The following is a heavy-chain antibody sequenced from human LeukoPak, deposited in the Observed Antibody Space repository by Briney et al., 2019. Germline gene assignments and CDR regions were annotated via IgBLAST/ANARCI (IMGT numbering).Heavy chain of an antibody. Sequence: GASVTVSYMPSVYTFIDYFMHWVRPAPGQGLEGMGWINPNDGGTHFARKFQDRVTMTRDTSTTTAYMEVSSVRSDDTAVYYCARDGITVTKNAFDIWGQGTMVTVSS. J-gene: IGHJ3*02. CDR2: INPNDGGT. V-gene: IGHV1-2*02. CDR3: ARDGITVTKNAFDI. CDR1: VYTFIDYF. D-gene: IGHD4-17*01.